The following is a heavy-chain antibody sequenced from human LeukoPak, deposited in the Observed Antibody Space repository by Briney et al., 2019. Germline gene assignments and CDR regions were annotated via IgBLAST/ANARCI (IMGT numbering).Heavy chain of an antibody. J-gene: IGHJ5*02. CDR3: RVVPAYNWFDP. CDR2: ISSSGSTI. CDR1: GFTFSDYY. D-gene: IGHD2-2*01. Sequence: GGSLRLSCAASGFTFSDYYMSWIRQAPGKGLEWVSYISSSGSTIYYAGSVKGRFTISRDNAKNSLYLQMNSLRAEDTAVYYCRVVPAYNWFDPWGQGTLVTVSS. V-gene: IGHV3-11*01.